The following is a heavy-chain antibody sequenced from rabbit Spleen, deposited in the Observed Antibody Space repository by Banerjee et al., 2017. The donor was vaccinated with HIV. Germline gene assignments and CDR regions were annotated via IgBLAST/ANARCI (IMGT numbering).Heavy chain of an antibody. CDR3: ARDLVGVIGWNFYL. J-gene: IGHJ4*01. D-gene: IGHD1-1*01. Sequence: QSLEESGGDLVKPGASLTLTCTASGFDFSTYGISWVRQAPGKGLEWIACINASTGKPVYATWAKGRFTISRTSSTTVTLRMTSLTAADRATYFCARDLVGVIGWNFYLWGPGTLVTVS. CDR2: INASTGKP. V-gene: IGHV1S40*01. CDR1: GFDFSTYG.